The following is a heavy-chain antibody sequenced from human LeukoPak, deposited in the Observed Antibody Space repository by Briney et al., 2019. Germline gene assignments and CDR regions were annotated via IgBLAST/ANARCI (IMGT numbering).Heavy chain of an antibody. D-gene: IGHD3-10*01. V-gene: IGHV3-30*01. CDR1: GFTFSSYA. Sequence: PGGSLRLSCAASGFTFSSYAMHWVRQAPGKGLEWVAVISDDGSYKYYADSVKGRFTISRDNSRNTLFLQMNSLRAEDTAVYYCARALFYYGSGSYPFDYWGQGTLVTVSS. CDR2: ISDDGSYK. J-gene: IGHJ4*02. CDR3: ARALFYYGSGSYPFDY.